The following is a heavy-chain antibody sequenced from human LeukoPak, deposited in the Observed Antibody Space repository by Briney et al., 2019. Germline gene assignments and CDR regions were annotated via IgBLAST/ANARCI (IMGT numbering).Heavy chain of an antibody. CDR2: IGTAGDT. CDR1: GFTFSSYD. CDR3: VRTGSSGYDFDY. Sequence: GGSLRLSCAASGFTFSSYDMHWVHQATGKGLEWVSAIGTAGDTYYPGSVKGRFTISRENAKNSLYLQMNSLRAGDTAVYYCVRTGSSGYDFDYWGQGTLVTVSS. D-gene: IGHD3-22*01. J-gene: IGHJ4*02. V-gene: IGHV3-13*01.